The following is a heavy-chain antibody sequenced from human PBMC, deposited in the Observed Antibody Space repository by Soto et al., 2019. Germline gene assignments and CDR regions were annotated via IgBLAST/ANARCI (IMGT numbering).Heavy chain of an antibody. CDR3: ARDGGRHSGGIDY. CDR2: ILPIFGTA. D-gene: IGHD1-26*01. Sequence: QVQLVQSGAVVKKSGSSVKVSCKASGGTFSSYSINWVRQAPGQGLEWMGEILPIFGTANYEQKFQGRVTITADESTSTAYMELSSLRSEDTAVYYCARDGGRHSGGIDYWGQGTLVTVSS. CDR1: GGTFSSYS. J-gene: IGHJ4*02. V-gene: IGHV1-69*01.